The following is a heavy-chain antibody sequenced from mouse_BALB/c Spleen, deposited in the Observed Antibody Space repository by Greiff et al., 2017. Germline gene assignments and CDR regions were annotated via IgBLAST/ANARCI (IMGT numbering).Heavy chain of an antibody. V-gene: IGHV1-5*01. D-gene: IGHD2-1*01. CDR1: GYTFTSYW. J-gene: IGHJ4*01. Sequence: EVQLPQSGTVLARPGASVKMSCKASGYTFTSYWMHWVKQRPGQGLEWIGAIYPGNSDTSYNQKFKGKAKLTAVTSTSTAYMELSSLTNEDSAVYYCTRGNFYYYAMDYWGQGTSVTVSS. CDR3: TRGNFYYYAMDY. CDR2: IYPGNSDT.